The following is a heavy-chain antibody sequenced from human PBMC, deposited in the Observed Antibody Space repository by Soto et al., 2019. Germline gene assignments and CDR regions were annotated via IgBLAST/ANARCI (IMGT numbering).Heavy chain of an antibody. V-gene: IGHV3-21*01. CDR1: GFTFSSYS. Sequence: GGSLRLSCAASGFTFSSYSMNWFRQAPGKGLEWVSSISSSSSYIYYADSVKGRFTISRDNAKNSLYLQMNSLRAEDTAVYYCARDFELLGAFDIWGQGTMVTVSS. CDR3: ARDFELLGAFDI. D-gene: IGHD1-26*01. J-gene: IGHJ3*02. CDR2: ISSSSSYI.